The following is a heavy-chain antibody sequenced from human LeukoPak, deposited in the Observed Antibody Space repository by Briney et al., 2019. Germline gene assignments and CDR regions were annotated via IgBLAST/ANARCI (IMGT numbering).Heavy chain of an antibody. V-gene: IGHV3-23*01. CDR2: ISESNIVT. CDR3: AKEEYSGSLLTLDY. D-gene: IGHD1-26*01. Sequence: GGSLRLSCAASGFSFSDYDMSWVRQAPGKGLEWVSGISESNIVTYYADSVKGRFTISRDNSRNTLYLQLNSLRAEDTAVYYCAKEEYSGSLLTLDYWGQGTLVTVSS. CDR1: GFSFSDYD. J-gene: IGHJ4*02.